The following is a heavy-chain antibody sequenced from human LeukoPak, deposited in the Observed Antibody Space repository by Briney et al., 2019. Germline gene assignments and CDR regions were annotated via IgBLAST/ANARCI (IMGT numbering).Heavy chain of an antibody. J-gene: IGHJ6*02. CDR3: ARVSVFFSSWRIYYYYGMDV. Sequence: GASVKVSCKASGYTFTSYDINWVRQATGQGLEWMGWMNPNSGNTGYARKFQGRVTMTRNTSISTAYMELSSLRSEDTAVYYCARVSVFFSSWRIYYYYGMDVWGQGTTVTVSS. CDR1: GYTFTSYD. CDR2: MNPNSGNT. D-gene: IGHD6-13*01. V-gene: IGHV1-8*01.